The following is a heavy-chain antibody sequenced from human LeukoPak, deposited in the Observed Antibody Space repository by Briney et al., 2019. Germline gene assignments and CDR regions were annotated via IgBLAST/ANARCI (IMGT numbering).Heavy chain of an antibody. V-gene: IGHV3-30*02. Sequence: PGGSLRLSCAASGFTFNNYGMHWVRQAPGKGLEWVAFIRYDGINKYYADSVKGRFTISRDNSKNTLYLQMNSLKTDDSAVYYCAKDRRSSSSSDFDYWGQGTLVTVSS. CDR2: IRYDGINK. D-gene: IGHD6-6*01. CDR3: AKDRRSSSSSDFDY. J-gene: IGHJ4*02. CDR1: GFTFNNYG.